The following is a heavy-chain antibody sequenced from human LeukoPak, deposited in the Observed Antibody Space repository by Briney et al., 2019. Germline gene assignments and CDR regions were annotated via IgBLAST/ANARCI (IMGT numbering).Heavy chain of an antibody. Sequence: ASVKVSCKASGYTFTSYGIGWVRQAPGQGLEWMGWISAYNGNTHYAQKFQGRATTTTDMSTSTAYMQLRSLTSDDTAMYYCARDHVHNWNDAEPFDPWGQGTLVTVSS. CDR2: ISAYNGNT. J-gene: IGHJ5*02. CDR3: ARDHVHNWNDAEPFDP. CDR1: GYTFTSYG. D-gene: IGHD1-20*01. V-gene: IGHV1-18*01.